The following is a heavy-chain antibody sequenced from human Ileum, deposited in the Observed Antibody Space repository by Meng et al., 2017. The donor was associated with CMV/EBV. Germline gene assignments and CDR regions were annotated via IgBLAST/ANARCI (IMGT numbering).Heavy chain of an antibody. CDR3: ARSRVYWYFDL. J-gene: IGHJ2*01. CDR1: GGSFSDYY. Sequence: EPLQQWGAGRLTPSETLSLTCAVYGGSFSDYYWSWIRQPPGKGLEWIGEISHSGITNYNPSLKSRVTISIDTSKKQFSLKLSSVTAADTAVYYCARSRVYWYFDLWGRGTLVTVSS. CDR2: ISHSGIT. V-gene: IGHV4-34*01.